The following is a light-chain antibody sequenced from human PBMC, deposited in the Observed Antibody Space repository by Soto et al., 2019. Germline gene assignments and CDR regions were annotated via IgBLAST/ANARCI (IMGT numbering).Light chain of an antibody. CDR3: QQYKNWPL. Sequence: DIQMTQSPSTLSASVGDRITITCRASQTISSWLAWYQQKAGKAPKLLIYDASSLESGVPSRFSGSGSGTEFTLTISSLQSEDFAVYYCQQYKNWPLFGQGTRLEIK. J-gene: IGKJ5*01. V-gene: IGKV1-5*01. CDR1: QTISSW. CDR2: DAS.